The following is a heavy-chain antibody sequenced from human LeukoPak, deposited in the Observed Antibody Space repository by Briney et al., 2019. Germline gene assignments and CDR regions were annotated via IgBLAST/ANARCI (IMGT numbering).Heavy chain of an antibody. V-gene: IGHV1-2*02. CDR1: GYTFTGYY. CDR3: ARGIVGATSPFDY. Sequence: GASVKVSCKASGYTFTGYYMHWVRQAPGQGLEWMGWINPNSGGINYAQKFQGRVTMTRDTSISTAYMELSRLRSDDTAVYYCARGIVGATSPFDYWGQGTLVTVSS. D-gene: IGHD1-26*01. CDR2: INPNSGGI. J-gene: IGHJ4*02.